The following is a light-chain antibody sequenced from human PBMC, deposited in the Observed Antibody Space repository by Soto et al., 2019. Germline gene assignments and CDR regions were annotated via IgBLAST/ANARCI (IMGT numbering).Light chain of an antibody. CDR2: AAS. V-gene: IGKV1-8*01. CDR1: QGISSY. Sequence: AIRMTQSRCSLSASTGARVTINCRASQGISSYLAWYQQKPGKAPKLLIYAASTLQRGVPSRFSGSASGTDFTLTISSLQPEDVATYYCLQDNNYPWTFGQGTKVDIK. CDR3: LQDNNYPWT. J-gene: IGKJ1*01.